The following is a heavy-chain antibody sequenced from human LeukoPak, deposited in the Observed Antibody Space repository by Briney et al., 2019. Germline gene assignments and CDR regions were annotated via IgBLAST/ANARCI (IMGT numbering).Heavy chain of an antibody. CDR1: GFTLRDYY. J-gene: IGHJ3*01. D-gene: IGHD4-11*01. V-gene: IGHV3-11*01. CDR2: SSTTGDTR. Sequence: GGSLRLSCEASGFTLRDYYMSWIRQAPGKGLEWVSHSSTTGDTRHYADSVKDRFSISRDNAKNALYLQMNSLSAEDTAVYFCARVSHGSNWYFAFNLWGRGTMVTVSS. CDR3: ARVSHGSNWYFAFNL.